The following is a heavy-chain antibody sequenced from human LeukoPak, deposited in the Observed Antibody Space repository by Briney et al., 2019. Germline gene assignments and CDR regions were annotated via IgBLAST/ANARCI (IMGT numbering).Heavy chain of an antibody. CDR3: AKESPTYYDILTSYYKGDLFDY. CDR1: GFTFSTYA. V-gene: IGHV3-23*01. CDR2: ISGSGGST. Sequence: GRSLRLSCAASGFTFSTYAMSWVRQPPGKGLEWVSAISGSGGSTYYAGSVRGRFTISRDNSKNTLYLQMNSLRAEDTAVYYCAKESPTYYDILTSYYKGDLFDYWGQGTLVTVSS. J-gene: IGHJ4*02. D-gene: IGHD3-9*01.